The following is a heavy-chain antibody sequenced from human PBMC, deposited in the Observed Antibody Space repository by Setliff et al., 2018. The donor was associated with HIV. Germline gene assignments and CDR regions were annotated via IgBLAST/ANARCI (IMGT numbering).Heavy chain of an antibody. CDR1: GGSISSSSYY. Sequence: SETLSLTCTVSGGSISSSSYYWGWIRQPPGKGLEWIGSIYYSGSTYYNPSLKSRVTISVDTSKNQFSLKLSSVTAADTAVYYCAGLGRTVTTYWFDPWGQGTLVTVSS. CDR3: AGLGRTVTTYWFDP. CDR2: IYYSGST. D-gene: IGHD4-17*01. V-gene: IGHV4-39*01. J-gene: IGHJ5*02.